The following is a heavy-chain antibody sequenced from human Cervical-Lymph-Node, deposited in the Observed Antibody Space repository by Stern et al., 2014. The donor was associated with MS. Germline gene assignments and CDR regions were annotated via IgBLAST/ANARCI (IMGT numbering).Heavy chain of an antibody. CDR2: ISSSSRTI. CDR1: GLTFDTDS. CDR3: ARSGGEWFYDY. Sequence: EVQLEESGGGLVQPGGSLTLSCAASGLTFDTDSMNWVRQAPGQGLEWVAYISSSSRTIYYADSVKGRFTISRDNAKNSLFLQMNSLRAEDAAVYYCARSGGEWFYDYWGQGTLVAVSS. D-gene: IGHD3-3*01. J-gene: IGHJ4*02. V-gene: IGHV3-48*01.